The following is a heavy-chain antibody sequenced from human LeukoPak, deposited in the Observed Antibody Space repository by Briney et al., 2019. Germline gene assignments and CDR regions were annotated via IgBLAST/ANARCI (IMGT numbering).Heavy chain of an antibody. V-gene: IGHV1-69*04. CDR2: IIPIFGIA. J-gene: IGHJ6*02. Sequence: GASVKVSCKASGGTFSSYATSWVRQAPGQGLEWMGRIIPIFGIANYAQKFQGRVTITADKSTSTAYMELSSLRSEDTAVYYCARGNTSHCYTRGFDCYYYGMDVWGQGTTVTVSS. D-gene: IGHD2-2*02. CDR3: ARGNTSHCYTRGFDCYYYGMDV. CDR1: GGTFSSYA.